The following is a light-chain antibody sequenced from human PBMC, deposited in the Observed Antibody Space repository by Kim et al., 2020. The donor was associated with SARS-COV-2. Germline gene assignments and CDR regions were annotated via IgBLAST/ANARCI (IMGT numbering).Light chain of an antibody. V-gene: IGKV1-5*01. CDR2: DAS. CDR3: HQYGSSPWS. CDR1: QSVSHY. J-gene: IGKJ1*01. Sequence: DIQMTQSPSTLSASVGDTVTITCRASQSVSHYLAWYQHKPGKAPKLLVYDASSLEGGVPSRFSGSGSGTELTLTITSLQPDDFATYYCHQYGSSPWSFGQGTKVDIK.